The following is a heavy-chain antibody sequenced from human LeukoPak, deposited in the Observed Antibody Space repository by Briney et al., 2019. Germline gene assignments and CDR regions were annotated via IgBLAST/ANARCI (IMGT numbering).Heavy chain of an antibody. J-gene: IGHJ5*02. CDR2: ISYDGSNE. Sequence: GRSLRLSCAASGFTFSSYVMHWVRQAPGKGLEWVAIISYDGSNEYYADSVKGRFTISRDNAKNSLYLQMNSLRAEDTAVYYCARDIGYPSGGLLGLFDPWGQGTLVTVSS. CDR3: ARDIGYPSGGLLGLFDP. D-gene: IGHD3-10*01. CDR1: GFTFSSYV. V-gene: IGHV3-30*04.